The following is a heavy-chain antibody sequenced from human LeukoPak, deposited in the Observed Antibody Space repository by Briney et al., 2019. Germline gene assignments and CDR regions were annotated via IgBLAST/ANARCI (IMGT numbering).Heavy chain of an antibody. D-gene: IGHD1-26*01. CDR1: GGSISSYY. CDR3: ARDFGGSYDGYFDY. J-gene: IGHJ4*02. CDR2: IYYSGST. Sequence: SETLSLTCTVSGGSISSYYWSWIRQPPGKGLEWIGYIYYSGSTNYNPSLKSQVTMSVDTSKNQFSLKLSSVTAADTAVYYCARDFGGSYDGYFDYWGQGTLVTVSS. V-gene: IGHV4-59*12.